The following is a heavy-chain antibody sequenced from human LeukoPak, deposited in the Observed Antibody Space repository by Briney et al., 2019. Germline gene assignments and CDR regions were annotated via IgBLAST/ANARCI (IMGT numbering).Heavy chain of an antibody. D-gene: IGHD2-2*01. CDR1: GFTFSSYA. CDR2: SGSGGNT. J-gene: IGHJ4*02. Sequence: GGSLRLSCAASGFTFSSYAMSWVRQAPGKGLEWVSASGSGGNTYYADSVKGRFTISRDNSKNTLYLQLISLRAEGTAMYYCARGRGYCSGTSCFVPDYWGQGTLVTVSS. CDR3: ARGRGYCSGTSCFVPDY. V-gene: IGHV3-23*01.